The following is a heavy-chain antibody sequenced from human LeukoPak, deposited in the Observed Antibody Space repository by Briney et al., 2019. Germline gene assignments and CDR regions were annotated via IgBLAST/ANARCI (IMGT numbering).Heavy chain of an antibody. V-gene: IGHV3-74*01. D-gene: IGHD2-8*02. J-gene: IGHJ4*02. Sequence: GESLRLSYAASGFTFSGYWMHWVRQARGKGLVWVSGISSDGTDTNYADSVKGRFTISRDNAKNTPYLQMISLRADDTAVYYCVGDILVMGYWGQGTPVTVSS. CDR1: GFTFSGYW. CDR2: ISSDGTDT. CDR3: VGDILVMGY.